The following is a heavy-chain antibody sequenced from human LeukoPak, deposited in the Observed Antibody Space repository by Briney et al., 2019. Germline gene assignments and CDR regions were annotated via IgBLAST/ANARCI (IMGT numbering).Heavy chain of an antibody. CDR3: ASRHDSSGYAVCY. Sequence: PSETLSLTCTVSGGSISSYYWSWIRQPPGKGLEWIGEINHSGSTNYNPSLKSRVTISVDTSKNQFSLKLSSVTAADTAVYYCASRHDSSGYAVCYWGQGTLVTVSS. J-gene: IGHJ4*02. D-gene: IGHD3-22*01. CDR1: GGSISSYY. V-gene: IGHV4-34*01. CDR2: INHSGST.